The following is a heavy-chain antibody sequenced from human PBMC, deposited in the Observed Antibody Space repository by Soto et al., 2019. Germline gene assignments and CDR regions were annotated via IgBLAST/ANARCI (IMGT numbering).Heavy chain of an antibody. Sequence: PGGSLRLSCAASGFTVSNNYMSWVRQAPGKGLEWVSVIYSGGSTYYADSVKGRFTISRDNSKNTLYLQMNSLRAEDTAVYYCARDIRGIAAAESPWFDPWGQGTLVTVSS. CDR2: IYSGGST. V-gene: IGHV3-53*01. CDR3: ARDIRGIAAAESPWFDP. D-gene: IGHD6-13*01. J-gene: IGHJ5*02. CDR1: GFTVSNNY.